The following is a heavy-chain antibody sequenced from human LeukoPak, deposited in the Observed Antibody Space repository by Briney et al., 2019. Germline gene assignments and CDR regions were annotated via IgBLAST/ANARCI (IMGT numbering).Heavy chain of an antibody. Sequence: KSSETLSLTCTVSGGSISSYYWSWIRQPPGKGLEWIGYIYYSGSTNYNPSLKSRVTISVDTSKNQFSLKLSSVTAAGTAVYYCARARYSSSWACDYWGQGTLVTVSS. V-gene: IGHV4-59*01. D-gene: IGHD6-13*01. CDR3: ARARYSSSWACDY. CDR1: GGSISSYY. J-gene: IGHJ4*02. CDR2: IYYSGST.